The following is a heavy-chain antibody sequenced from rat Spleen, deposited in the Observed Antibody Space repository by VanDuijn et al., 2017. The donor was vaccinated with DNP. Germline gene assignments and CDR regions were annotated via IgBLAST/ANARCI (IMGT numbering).Heavy chain of an antibody. CDR3: ARGSGTYFWYFDF. CDR2: ITGSGSNT. J-gene: IGHJ1*01. CDR1: GFTLNKYW. Sequence: EVQLVETGGGSVQPGRSLKLSCVAAGFTLNKYWMAWIRPVPGKGLEWVAAITGSGSNTYYPESVRGRFSMSRDNAKNTLYLQMNSLRSEETGTYDCARGSGTYFWYFDFWGPGTMVTVSS. V-gene: IGHV5-31*01. D-gene: IGHD5-1*01.